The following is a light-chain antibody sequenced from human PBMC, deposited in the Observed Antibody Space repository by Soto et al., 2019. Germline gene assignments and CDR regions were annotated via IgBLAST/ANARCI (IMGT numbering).Light chain of an antibody. V-gene: IGKV3-20*01. Sequence: EIVLTQSPGTLSLSPGERATLSCRASQSVSSSYLAWYQQKPGQAPRLLIYGASSRATGIPDRFSGSGSGTDFTLTISRLGPEDFAVYYCQQYGSSPCTFGQGTKVDIK. CDR2: GAS. J-gene: IGKJ1*01. CDR1: QSVSSSY. CDR3: QQYGSSPCT.